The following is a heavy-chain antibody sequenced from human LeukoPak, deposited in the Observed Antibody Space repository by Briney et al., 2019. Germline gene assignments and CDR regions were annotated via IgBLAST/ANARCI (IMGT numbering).Heavy chain of an antibody. D-gene: IGHD2/OR15-2a*01. V-gene: IGHV3-74*01. CDR1: GFSFTGYW. CDR2: INIDASVT. CDR3: ARVPVDGYSTSFDY. J-gene: IGHJ4*02. Sequence: GGSLRLSCAASGFSFTGYWMHWVRQAPGKGLVWISRINIDASVTTYADSVKGRFTISRDNAKKTAYLQMNSLRAADTAVYYCARVPVDGYSTSFDYWGQGSLVTVSS.